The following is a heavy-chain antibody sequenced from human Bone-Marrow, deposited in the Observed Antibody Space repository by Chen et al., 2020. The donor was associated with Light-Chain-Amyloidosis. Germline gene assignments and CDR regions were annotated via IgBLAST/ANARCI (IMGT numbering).Heavy chain of an antibody. Sequence: EVQLAESGGGLIQPGGSLRLSCAASGFTVSSNYMTWVRQAPGKGLEWVSVIYTGGNTYYADSVKDRFAISRDDSKNTLYLQMNRLRVEDTAVYYCARGQQRGSYYFNWGQGTLVTVS. CDR3: ARGQQRGSYYFN. CDR1: GFTVSSNY. V-gene: IGHV3-53*01. CDR2: IYTGGNT. J-gene: IGHJ4*02. D-gene: IGHD1-26*01.